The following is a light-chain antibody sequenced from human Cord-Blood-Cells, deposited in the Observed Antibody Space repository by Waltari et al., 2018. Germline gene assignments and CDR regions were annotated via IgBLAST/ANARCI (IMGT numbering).Light chain of an antibody. CDR2: YES. J-gene: IGLJ3*02. Sequence: SYVLTQPPSVSVAPGKTARITCGGNNLGSKSVHWYQQKPGQAPVLVIYYESDRPSGIPERFSGSNSGNTATLTISRVEAGDEADYYCQVWDSSSDHPVFGGGTKLTVL. V-gene: IGLV3-21*04. CDR1: NLGSKS. CDR3: QVWDSSSDHPV.